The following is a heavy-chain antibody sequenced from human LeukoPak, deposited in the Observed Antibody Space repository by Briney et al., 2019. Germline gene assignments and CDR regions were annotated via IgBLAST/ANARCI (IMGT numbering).Heavy chain of an antibody. D-gene: IGHD3-9*01. V-gene: IGHV3-7*01. J-gene: IGHJ4*02. Sequence: GGSLRPSCAASGFSFSTYWMSWVRQAPGKGLEWVATIKQDGSEKYYVDSVKGRFTISRDNAKNSLYLQMNSLRADDTAVYYCATFDNPFGYWGQGTLVTVSS. CDR1: GFSFSTYW. CDR2: IKQDGSEK. CDR3: ATFDNPFGY.